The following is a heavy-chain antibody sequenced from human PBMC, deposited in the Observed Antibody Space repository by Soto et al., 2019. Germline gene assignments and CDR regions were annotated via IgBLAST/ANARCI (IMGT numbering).Heavy chain of an antibody. Sequence: SETLSLTCTVSGGSLRSSSYYWGWIRQPPGKGLEWIGSIYYSGSTYYNPSLKSRVTISVDTSKNQLSLKLSSVTAAGTAVYSCARLRLGERPPDYWGQGTLVNASS. CDR3: ARLRLGERPPDY. V-gene: IGHV4-39*01. CDR2: IYYSGST. CDR1: GGSLRSSSYY. D-gene: IGHD3-10*01. J-gene: IGHJ4*02.